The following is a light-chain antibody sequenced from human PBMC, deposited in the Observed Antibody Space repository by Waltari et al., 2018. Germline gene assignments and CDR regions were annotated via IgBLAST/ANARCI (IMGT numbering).Light chain of an antibody. CDR1: ESISRN. Sequence: EIVMTQSPATLSVSPGESVTLSCRASESISRNLAWCQRKPGQAPRLLIYGASTRTTGIPARFSGSGSGTEFTLTISSLQSEDFAIYYCQQFNTWISFGQGTRLEIK. CDR3: QQFNTWIS. J-gene: IGKJ5*01. V-gene: IGKV3-15*01. CDR2: GAS.